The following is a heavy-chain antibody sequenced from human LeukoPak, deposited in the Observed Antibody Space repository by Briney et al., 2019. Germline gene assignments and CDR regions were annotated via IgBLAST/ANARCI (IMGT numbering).Heavy chain of an antibody. Sequence: PSETLSLTCTVSGGSISSYYWSWIRQPAGKGLEWLGRIYTSGSTNYNPPLKSRVTMSVHTSKNQFSLKLSSVTAADTAVYYCARDLFLCSSTSCYAGLPYYDILPSGIWFDPWGQGTLVTVSS. D-gene: IGHD2-2*01. J-gene: IGHJ5*02. CDR1: GGSISSYY. CDR2: IYTSGST. V-gene: IGHV4-4*07. CDR3: ARDLFLCSSTSCYAGLPYYDILPSGIWFDP.